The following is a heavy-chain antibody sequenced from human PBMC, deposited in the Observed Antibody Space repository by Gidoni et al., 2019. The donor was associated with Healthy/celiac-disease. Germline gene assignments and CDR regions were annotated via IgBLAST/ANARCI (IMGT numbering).Heavy chain of an antibody. J-gene: IGHJ4*02. D-gene: IGHD6-19*01. CDR2: IWYDGSNK. CDR1: GFTFSSYG. V-gene: IGHV3-33*01. CDR3: ARSTGIAVAGIDY. Sequence: QVQLVESGGGVVQPGRSLRLSCAASGFTFSSYGMPWVRQAPGKGLEWVAVIWYDGSNKYYADSVKGRFTISRDNSKNTLYLQMNSLRAEDTAVYYCARSTGIAVAGIDYWGQGTLVTVSS.